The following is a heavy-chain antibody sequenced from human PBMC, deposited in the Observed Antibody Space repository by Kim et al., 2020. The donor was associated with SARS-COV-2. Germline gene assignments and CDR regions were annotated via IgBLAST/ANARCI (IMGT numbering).Heavy chain of an antibody. V-gene: IGHV3-74*01. D-gene: IGHD2-8*01. J-gene: IGHJ6*02. CDR2: INTDGSAT. CDR3: AGTGVPYAMDV. Sequence: GGSLRLSCAASGFTFRRYWMHWVRQAPGKGLVWVSRINTDGSATSYADSVKGRFTISRDNAKNTLYLQMNSLRAEDTAVYYCAGTGVPYAMDVWGQGTTVTVSS. CDR1: GFTFRRYW.